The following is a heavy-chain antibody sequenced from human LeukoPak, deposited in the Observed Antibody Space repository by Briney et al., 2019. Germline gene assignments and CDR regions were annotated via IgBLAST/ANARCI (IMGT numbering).Heavy chain of an antibody. CDR1: GYTFTSYD. Sequence: ASVKVSCTASGYTFTSYDINWVRQATGQGLEWLGWMNPNSGNTVYAQKFQGRVTITRNTSISTAYMELSSLRSDDTAVYYCARGERSSTTGNIDYWGQGTLVTVSS. D-gene: IGHD2-2*01. J-gene: IGHJ4*02. CDR2: MNPNSGNT. CDR3: ARGERSSTTGNIDY. V-gene: IGHV1-8*03.